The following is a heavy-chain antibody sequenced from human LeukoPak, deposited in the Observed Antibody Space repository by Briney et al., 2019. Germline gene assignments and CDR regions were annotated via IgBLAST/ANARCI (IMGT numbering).Heavy chain of an antibody. D-gene: IGHD3-3*01. CDR3: ARDLRYGMDV. CDR1: GFTFSNHN. CDR2: IRSSSSTI. V-gene: IGHV3-48*02. Sequence: GGSLRLSCAASGFTFSNHNMNWVRQAPGKGLEWVSYIRSSSSTIYYADSVKGRFTISRDNAKNSLFLQMNSLRDEDTAVYYCARDLRYGMDVWGQGTTVTVSS. J-gene: IGHJ6*02.